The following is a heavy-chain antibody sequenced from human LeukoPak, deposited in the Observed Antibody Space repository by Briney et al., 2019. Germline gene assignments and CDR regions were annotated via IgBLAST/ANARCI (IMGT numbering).Heavy chain of an antibody. J-gene: IGHJ4*02. D-gene: IGHD6-13*01. Sequence: GGSLRLSCAASGFTFSSYAMYWVRQAPGKGLEYVSAISTNGGSTYYANSVKGRFTISRDNSKNTLYLQMGSLRAEDMAVYYCAGGSSWYRGIDYWGQGTLVTVSS. CDR2: ISTNGGST. CDR3: AGGSSWYRGIDY. CDR1: GFTFSSYA. V-gene: IGHV3-64*01.